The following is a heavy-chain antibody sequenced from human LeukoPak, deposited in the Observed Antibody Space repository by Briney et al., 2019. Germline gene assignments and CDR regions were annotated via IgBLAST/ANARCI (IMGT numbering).Heavy chain of an antibody. D-gene: IGHD1-26*01. Sequence: GGSLRLSCTASGFTFSNFVMTWVRQAPGKGLEWVSYISSSSSYTNYADSVKGRFTISRDNAKNSLYLQMNSLRAEDTAVYYCARESGSYYGGFDYWGQGTLVTVSS. J-gene: IGHJ4*02. CDR1: GFTFSNFV. CDR2: ISSSSSYT. CDR3: ARESGSYYGGFDY. V-gene: IGHV3-11*05.